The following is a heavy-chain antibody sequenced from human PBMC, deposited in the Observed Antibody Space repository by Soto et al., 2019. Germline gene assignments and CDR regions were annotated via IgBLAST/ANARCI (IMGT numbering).Heavy chain of an antibody. J-gene: IGHJ6*01. V-gene: IGHV4-34*01. Sequence: PSETVSLTCAFYAVSFSGYYWSCIRHPPGKWLEWIGEINHSGSTNDNPSLKGRVNISVDRSKNQFSLKLSSVTAADPAVYSCGRCDIVLEPAASISYYYGRGVWGQGNTV. D-gene: IGHD2-2*01. CDR1: AVSFSGYY. CDR3: GRCDIVLEPAASISYYYGRGV. CDR2: INHSGST.